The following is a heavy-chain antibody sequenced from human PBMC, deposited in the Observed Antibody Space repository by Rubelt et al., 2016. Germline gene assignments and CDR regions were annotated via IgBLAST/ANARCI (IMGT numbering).Heavy chain of an antibody. CDR2: TSYSGST. Sequence: QLQLQESGPGLVKPSETLSLTCTVSGGSVSSTNFYWDWIRQPPRKGLEWIGTTSYSGSTFYNPSLTSRVTISVDTSKNQVSLKLNFVTAADTAVYYCARDLSGYNSYWGQGTLVTVSS. CDR3: ARDLSGYNSY. J-gene: IGHJ4*02. V-gene: IGHV4-39*07. D-gene: IGHD5-24*01. CDR1: GGSVSSTNFY.